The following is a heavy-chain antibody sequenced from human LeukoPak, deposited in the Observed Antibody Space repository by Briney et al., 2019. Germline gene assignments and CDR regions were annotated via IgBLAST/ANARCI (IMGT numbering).Heavy chain of an antibody. D-gene: IGHD3-9*01. V-gene: IGHV3-7*01. CDR1: GFTFSSYW. CDR2: IKQDGSEK. CDR3: AKVLTGYSGDAFDI. J-gene: IGHJ3*02. Sequence: GGSLRLSCAASGFTFSSYWMSWVRQAPGKGLEWVANIKQDGSEKYYVDSVKGRFTISRDNAKNSLYLQMNSLRAEDTAVYYCAKVLTGYSGDAFDIWGQGTMVTVSS.